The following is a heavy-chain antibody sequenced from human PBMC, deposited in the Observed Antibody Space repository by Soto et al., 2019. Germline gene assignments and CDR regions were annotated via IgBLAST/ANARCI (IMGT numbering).Heavy chain of an antibody. V-gene: IGHV6-1*01. Sequence: SQTLSLTCAISGDSVSSNSAAWNWIRQSPSRGLEWLGRTYYRSKWYNDYAVSVKSRITINPDTSKNQFSLQLNSVTPEDTAVYYCARDLHYYDIFTGYLFYYYGMDVWGQGTTVTVSS. J-gene: IGHJ6*02. CDR2: TYYRSKWYN. CDR1: GDSVSSNSAA. CDR3: ARDLHYYDIFTGYLFYYYGMDV. D-gene: IGHD3-9*01.